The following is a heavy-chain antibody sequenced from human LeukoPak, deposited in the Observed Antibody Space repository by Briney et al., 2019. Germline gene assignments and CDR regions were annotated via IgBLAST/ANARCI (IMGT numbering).Heavy chain of an antibody. V-gene: IGHV4-34*01. D-gene: IGHD2-15*01. CDR1: GGSFSGYY. J-gene: IGHJ3*02. CDR3: AIIGSRDAFDI. Sequence: PSETLSLTCAVYGGSFSGYYWSWIRQPPGKGLEWIGEINHSGSTNYNPSLKSRVTISVDTSKNQFSLKLSSVTAADTAVYYCAIIGSRDAFDIWGQGTMVTVSS. CDR2: INHSGST.